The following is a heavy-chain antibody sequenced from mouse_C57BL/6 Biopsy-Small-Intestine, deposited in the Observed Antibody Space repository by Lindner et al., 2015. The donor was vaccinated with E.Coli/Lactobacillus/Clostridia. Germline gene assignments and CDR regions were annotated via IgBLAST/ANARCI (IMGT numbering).Heavy chain of an antibody. J-gene: IGHJ3*01. V-gene: IGHV14-3*01. CDR3: ARQIYYGNFGFAY. CDR1: GFNIKDDY. Sequence: VQLQESGAELLRPGASVKLSCTASGFNIKDDYMHWVKQRPEQGLEWIGRIDPANGNTKYAPKFQDKATITADTSSNTAYLQLSSLTSEDTAVYYCARQIYYGNFGFAYWGQGTLVTVSA. CDR2: IDPANGNT. D-gene: IGHD2-1*01.